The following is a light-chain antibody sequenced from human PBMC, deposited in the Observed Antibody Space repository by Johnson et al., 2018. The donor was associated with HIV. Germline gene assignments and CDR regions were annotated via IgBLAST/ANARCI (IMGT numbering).Light chain of an antibody. J-gene: IGLJ1*01. CDR2: DNY. V-gene: IGLV1-51*01. Sequence: QSVLTQPPSVSAAPGQKVTISCSGSSSNIGNNYVSWYQQLPGTAPTLLMYDNYKRPSGIPDRFSGSKSGTSATLCITGLQTGAEAADDYGTWDGGLSASYVFGTGTKFTVL. CDR1: SSNIGNNY. CDR3: GTWDGGLSASYV.